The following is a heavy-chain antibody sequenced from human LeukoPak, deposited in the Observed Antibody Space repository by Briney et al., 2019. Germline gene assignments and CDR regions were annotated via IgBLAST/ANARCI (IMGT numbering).Heavy chain of an antibody. D-gene: IGHD3-10*01. CDR1: GFTFSSYE. J-gene: IGHJ6*03. CDR2: ISSSGSTI. V-gene: IGHV3-48*03. Sequence: GGSLRLSCAASGFTFSSYEMNWVRQAPGKGLEWVSYISSSGSTIYYADSVKGRFTISRDNAKNSLYLQMNSLRAEDTAVYYCARDRGSGSYYYHYYYMDVWGKGTTVTISS. CDR3: ARDRGSGSYYYHYYYMDV.